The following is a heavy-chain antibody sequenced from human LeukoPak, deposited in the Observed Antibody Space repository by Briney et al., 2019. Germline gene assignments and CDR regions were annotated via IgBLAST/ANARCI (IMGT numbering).Heavy chain of an antibody. D-gene: IGHD2-21*02. Sequence: PGGSLRLSCAASEFTVSVNYMSWVRQAPGRGLEWVSFIYSGGSTYYADSVKGRFTISRDNSKNTLYLQMNSLRAEDTAVYYCAKWGCSGSDCYPFDYWGQGTLVTVSS. CDR3: AKWGCSGSDCYPFDY. CDR2: IYSGGST. V-gene: IGHV3-53*01. J-gene: IGHJ4*02. CDR1: EFTVSVNY.